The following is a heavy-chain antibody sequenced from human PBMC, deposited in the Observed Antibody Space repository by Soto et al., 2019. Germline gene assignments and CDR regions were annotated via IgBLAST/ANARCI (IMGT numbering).Heavy chain of an antibody. D-gene: IGHD2-2*01. CDR2: IYYSGST. CDR3: ASVPAAPLELWFDP. V-gene: IGHV4-59*01. Sequence: PSETLSLTCTVSGGSISSYYWGWIRQPPGKGLEWIGYIYYSGSTNYNPSLKSRVTISVDTSKNQFSLKLSSVTAADTAVYYCASVPAAPLELWFDPWGQGTLVTVSS. J-gene: IGHJ5*02. CDR1: GGSISSYY.